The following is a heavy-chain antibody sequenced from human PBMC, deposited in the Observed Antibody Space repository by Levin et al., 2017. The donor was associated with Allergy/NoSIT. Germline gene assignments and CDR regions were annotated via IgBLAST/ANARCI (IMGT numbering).Heavy chain of an antibody. Sequence: ASVKVSCKASGYTFTGYYMHWVRQAPGQGLEWMGWINPNSGGTNYAQKFQGRVTMTRDTSISTAYMELSRLRSDDTAVYYCARDLDLLLAVYSGYDAHDAFDIWGQGTMVTVSS. J-gene: IGHJ3*02. D-gene: IGHD5-12*01. V-gene: IGHV1-2*02. CDR1: GYTFTGYY. CDR3: ARDLDLLLAVYSGYDAHDAFDI. CDR2: INPNSGGT.